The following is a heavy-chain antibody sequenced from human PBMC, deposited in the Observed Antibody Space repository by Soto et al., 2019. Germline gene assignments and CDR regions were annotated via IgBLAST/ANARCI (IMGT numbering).Heavy chain of an antibody. J-gene: IGHJ6*03. D-gene: IGHD3-10*01. CDR2: ISAHNGIS. CDR3: ARDWYFYGSGSPNHMDV. V-gene: IGHV1-18*01. Sequence: QVPLVQSGDEMRKPGASVKVSCQASGYTFSNYGITWVRQAPGQGLEWMGWISAHNGISKYAQSLQGRLTLTTDTSTSTAYMELRSLRSDDTAVYYCARDWYFYGSGSPNHMDVWGKGTTVSVSS. CDR1: GYTFSNYG.